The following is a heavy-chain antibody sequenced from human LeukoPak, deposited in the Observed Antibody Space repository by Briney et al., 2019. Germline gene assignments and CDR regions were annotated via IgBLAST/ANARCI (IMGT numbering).Heavy chain of an antibody. Sequence: PGGSLRLSCSASGFTFSSYAMHWVRQAPGKGLEYVSAISSNGGSTYYADSVKGRFTISRDNSKNTLYLQMSSLRAEDTAVYYCVKGSSWVLYYYYGMDVWGQGTTVTVSS. J-gene: IGHJ6*02. CDR2: ISSNGGST. D-gene: IGHD6-13*01. CDR1: GFTFSSYA. V-gene: IGHV3-64D*06. CDR3: VKGSSWVLYYYYGMDV.